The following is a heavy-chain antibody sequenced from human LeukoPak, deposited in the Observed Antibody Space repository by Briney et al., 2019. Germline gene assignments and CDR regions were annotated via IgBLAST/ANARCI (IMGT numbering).Heavy chain of an antibody. J-gene: IGHJ4*02. Sequence: PGESLRLSCAASGFTFSRYWIHWVRQAPGKGLEWVSRINPDGSTTTYADSVKGRFTISRDNAKNTVYLQMNSLRAKETAVYYCARDSITIFGVILNWGQGTLVTVSS. D-gene: IGHD3-3*01. CDR2: INPDGSTT. V-gene: IGHV3-74*01. CDR1: GFTFSRYW. CDR3: ARDSITIFGVILN.